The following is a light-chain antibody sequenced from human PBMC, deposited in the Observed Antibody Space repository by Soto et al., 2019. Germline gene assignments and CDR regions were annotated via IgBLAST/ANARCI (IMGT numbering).Light chain of an antibody. J-gene: IGKJ2*01. CDR3: QQYNNWPLYT. Sequence: EIVMTQSPATLSVSPGERATLTCRASQSVSSSLAWYQQKPGQAPRLLIYGASTRDTGIPARFSGSRSGTEFTLTISSLQSEDFAVYYCQQYNNWPLYTLGQGTKLEIK. CDR1: QSVSSS. V-gene: IGKV3-15*01. CDR2: GAS.